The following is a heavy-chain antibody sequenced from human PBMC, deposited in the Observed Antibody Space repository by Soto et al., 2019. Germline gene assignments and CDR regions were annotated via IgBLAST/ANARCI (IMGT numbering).Heavy chain of an antibody. V-gene: IGHV4-31*03. Sequence: PSETLSLTCTVSGGSISSGGYYWSWIRQHPGKGLEWIGYIYYSGSTYYNPSLKSRVTISVDTSKNQFSLKLSSVTAADTAVYYCARDRCSGGSCYPKKVGWFDPWGQGTLVTVSS. CDR1: GGSISSGGYY. CDR3: ARDRCSGGSCYPKKVGWFDP. D-gene: IGHD2-15*01. J-gene: IGHJ5*02. CDR2: IYYSGST.